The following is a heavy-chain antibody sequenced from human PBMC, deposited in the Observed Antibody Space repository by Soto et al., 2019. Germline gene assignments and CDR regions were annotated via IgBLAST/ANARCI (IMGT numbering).Heavy chain of an antibody. D-gene: IGHD3-22*01. CDR2: IYTSGST. J-gene: IGHJ4*02. V-gene: IGHV4-4*07. CDR1: GGSISSYY. CDR3: ARENYYDSSGYYYDPLFDY. Sequence: SETLSLTCTVSGGSISSYYWSWIRQPAGKGLEWIGRIYTSGSTNYNPSLRSRVTMSVDTSKNQFSLKLSSVTAADTAVYYCARENYYDSSGYYYDPLFDYWGQGTLVTVSS.